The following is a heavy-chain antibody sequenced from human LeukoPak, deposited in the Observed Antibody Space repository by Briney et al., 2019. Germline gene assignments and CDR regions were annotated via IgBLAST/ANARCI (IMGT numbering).Heavy chain of an antibody. CDR2: ISYDGSNK. D-gene: IGHD2-2*01. CDR1: GFTFSSYA. J-gene: IGHJ4*02. Sequence: GGSLRLSCAASGFTFSSYAMHWVRQAPGKGLERVAVISYDGSNKYYADSVKGRFTISRDNSKNTLYLQMNSLRAEDTAVYYCARDPIGVVVVPAAISPQIDYFDYWGQGTLVTVSS. V-gene: IGHV3-30*04. CDR3: ARDPIGVVVVPAAISPQIDYFDY.